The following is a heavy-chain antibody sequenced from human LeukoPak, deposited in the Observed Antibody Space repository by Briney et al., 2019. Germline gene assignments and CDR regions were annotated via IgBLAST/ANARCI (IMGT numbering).Heavy chain of an antibody. CDR3: ARDYGHLKVTLAYCGGDCYSNWFDP. D-gene: IGHD2-21*02. Sequence: GASVKVSCKASGYTFTSYAMNWVRQAPGQGLEWMGWINTNTGNPTYAQGFTGRFVFSLDTSVSTAYLQISSLKAEDTAVYYCARDYGHLKVTLAYCGGDCYSNWFDPWGQGTLVTVSP. V-gene: IGHV7-4-1*02. CDR1: GYTFTSYA. J-gene: IGHJ5*02. CDR2: INTNTGNP.